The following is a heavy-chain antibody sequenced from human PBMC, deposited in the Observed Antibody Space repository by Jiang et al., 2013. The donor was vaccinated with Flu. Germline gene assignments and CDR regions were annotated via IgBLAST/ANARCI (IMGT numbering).Heavy chain of an antibody. J-gene: IGHJ4*02. D-gene: IGHD3-10*01. V-gene: IGHV4-30-2*05. Sequence: KSRVTISVDTSKNQFSLKLSSVTAADTAVYYCARTMVRGVTHFDYWGQGTLVTVSS. CDR3: ARTMVRGVTHFDY.